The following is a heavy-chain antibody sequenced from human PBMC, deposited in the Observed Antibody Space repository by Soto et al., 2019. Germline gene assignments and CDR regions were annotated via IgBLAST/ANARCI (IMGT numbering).Heavy chain of an antibody. CDR1: GGXISSSTYY. D-gene: IGHD2-15*01. CDR3: ARASRYCSGGSCHYFDY. CDR2: FLIGGNT. V-gene: IGHV4-39*01. Sequence: SETLSLTCTVSGGXISSSTYYWGWMRQPPGKGIEWIASFLIGGNTYYNPSLKSQVTISVDTSKNQFSLKLSSVTAADTAVYYCARASRYCSGGSCHYFDYWGQGTLVTVS. J-gene: IGHJ4*02.